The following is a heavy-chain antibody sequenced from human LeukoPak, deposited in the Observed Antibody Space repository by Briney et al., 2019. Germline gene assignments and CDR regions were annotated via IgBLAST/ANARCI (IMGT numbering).Heavy chain of an antibody. Sequence: ASVKVSCKASGYTFTAHYLPWVRQAPGQGPEWMGRLNPSSGDTNYAQKFQGRVTMTRDTAISTAYMDLSGLRSDDTAVYYCARPVGTMITFGGVETHWGQGTLVTVSS. CDR2: LNPSSGDT. CDR1: GYTFTAHY. CDR3: ARPVGTMITFGGVETH. J-gene: IGHJ4*02. D-gene: IGHD3-16*01. V-gene: IGHV1-2*06.